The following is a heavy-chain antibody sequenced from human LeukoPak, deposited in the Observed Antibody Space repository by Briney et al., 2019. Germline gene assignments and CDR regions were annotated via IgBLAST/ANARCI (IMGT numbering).Heavy chain of an antibody. CDR2: ISSRGGTI. Sequence: PGGSLRLSCAASGFPFRYYYMGWVRQAPGKGLGWVSYISSRGGTIYYADSVKGRFTIPRDNAKNSLYRQMNSVRAEDTAVYYCAKDVPSGWYGGFFDYWGQGTLVTVSS. CDR1: GFPFRYYY. J-gene: IGHJ4*02. V-gene: IGHV3-11*01. CDR3: AKDVPSGWYGGFFDY. D-gene: IGHD6-19*01.